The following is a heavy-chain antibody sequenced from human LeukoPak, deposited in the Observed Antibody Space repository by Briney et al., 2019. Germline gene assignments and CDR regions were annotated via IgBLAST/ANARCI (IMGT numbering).Heavy chain of an antibody. CDR1: GFTFSSYW. J-gene: IGHJ5*02. CDR2: IKHDGSEK. Sequence: AGGSLRLSCVASGFTFSSYWMSWVRQAPGKGLEWVTNIKHDGSEKYYVDSVKGRFTISRDNAKNSLYLQMNSLRAEDTAVYYCARDVLQWVAYYYGSGTTWGVGFDPWGQGTLVTVSS. CDR3: ARDVLQWVAYYYGSGTTWGVGFDP. D-gene: IGHD3-10*01. V-gene: IGHV3-7*01.